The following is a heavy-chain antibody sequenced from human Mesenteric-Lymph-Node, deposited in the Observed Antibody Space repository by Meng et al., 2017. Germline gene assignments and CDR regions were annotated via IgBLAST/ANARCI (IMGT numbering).Heavy chain of an antibody. CDR1: GYSFSSYG. V-gene: IGHV1-18*01. J-gene: IGHJ4*02. CDR2: ISCNSGKT. Sequence: QVQLVEVGTGVRKPGASVKVSCKASGYSFSSYGITWVRQAPGQGLEWVGWISCNSGKTNYAHKLEDRITMTTDSSTTTVYMELGSLTSDDTAVYYCASRPGIAVAGFDYWGQGTLVTVSS. D-gene: IGHD6-19*01. CDR3: ASRPGIAVAGFDY.